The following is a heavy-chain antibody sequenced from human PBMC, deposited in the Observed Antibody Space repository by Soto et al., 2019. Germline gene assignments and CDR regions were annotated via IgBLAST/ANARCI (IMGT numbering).Heavy chain of an antibody. J-gene: IGHJ4*02. CDR2: IYPGDSDT. CDR1: GYSFTSYW. Sequence: GESLKISCKGSGYSFTSYWIGWVRQMPGKGLEWMGIIYPGDSDTRYSPSFQGQVTISADKSISTAYLQWSSLKASDTAMYYCARLLYDFWSGYYIKVAPPPYFDYWGQGTLVTVSS. D-gene: IGHD3-3*01. V-gene: IGHV5-51*01. CDR3: ARLLYDFWSGYYIKVAPPPYFDY.